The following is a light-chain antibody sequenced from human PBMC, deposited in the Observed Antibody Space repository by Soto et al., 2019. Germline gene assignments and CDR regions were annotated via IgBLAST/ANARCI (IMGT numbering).Light chain of an antibody. CDR2: AAS. CDR3: QQSYKILT. V-gene: IGKV1-39*01. CDR1: DNIGSN. Sequence: DIQLTQSPASLSASVGDRVTITCRASDNIGSNLNWYQHQTGTAPKLLIYAASSLQGGVPSRFSGSGYGTQFTLTISGLQTEDFPTYYCQQSYKILTFGGGTRVDI. J-gene: IGKJ4*01.